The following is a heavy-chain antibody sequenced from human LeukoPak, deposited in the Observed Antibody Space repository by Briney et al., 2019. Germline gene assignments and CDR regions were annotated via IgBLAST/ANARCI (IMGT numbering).Heavy chain of an antibody. V-gene: IGHV3-9*01. Sequence: GGSLRLSCAASGFTFDDYAMPWVRQAPGKGLEWVSTINWNSGSLVYADSVKGRFTISRDNAKSSLYLQMDSLRAEDTTFYYCAKDLGPTVATIDYWGQGTLVTVSS. J-gene: IGHJ4*02. CDR1: GFTFDDYA. D-gene: IGHD5-12*01. CDR3: AKDLGPTVATIDY. CDR2: INWNSGSL.